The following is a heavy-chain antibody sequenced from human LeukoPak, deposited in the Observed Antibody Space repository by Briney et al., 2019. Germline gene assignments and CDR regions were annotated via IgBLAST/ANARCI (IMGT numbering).Heavy chain of an antibody. D-gene: IGHD6-25*01. CDR1: GFTFDDYA. V-gene: IGHV3-9*01. J-gene: IGHJ6*02. Sequence: PGRSLRLSCAATGFTFDDYAMHWVRQAPGKGLEWVPGISWNSGSIGYADSVKGRFTISRDNAKNSLYLQMNSLRAEDTALYYCAKDTGYNLGIMDVWGQGTTVTVSS. CDR3: AKDTGYNLGIMDV. CDR2: ISWNSGSI.